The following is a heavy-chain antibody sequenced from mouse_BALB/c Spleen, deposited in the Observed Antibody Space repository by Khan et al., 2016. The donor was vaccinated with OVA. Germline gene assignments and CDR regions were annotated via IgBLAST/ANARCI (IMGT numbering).Heavy chain of an antibody. Sequence: EVELVESGGGLVKPGGSLKLSCAASGFSFSDHYMYWIRQTPEKRLEWVATISDGGGSTYYPDSVKGRFTISRDNAKKNLYLQMSSLKSEDTAIYYCARAGYGGFAYWGQGTLVTVSA. V-gene: IGHV5-4*02. D-gene: IGHD1-1*02. CDR3: ARAGYGGFAY. CDR1: GFSFSDHY. J-gene: IGHJ3*01. CDR2: ISDGGGST.